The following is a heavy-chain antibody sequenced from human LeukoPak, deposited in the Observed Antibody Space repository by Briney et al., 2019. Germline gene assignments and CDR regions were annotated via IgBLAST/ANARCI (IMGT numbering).Heavy chain of an antibody. V-gene: IGHV4-59*12. CDR3: ARGGAVFGYSRARWFDP. D-gene: IGHD4-11*01. CDR1: GGPISSYY. CDR2: IHSGST. J-gene: IGHJ5*02. Sequence: SETLSLTCTVSGGPISSYYWSWIRQPPGKGLEWIGYIHSGSTNYNPSLQSRVTISVDMSKNQFSVTLSSVTAADTAVYYCARGGAVFGYSRARWFDPWGQGTLVTVSS.